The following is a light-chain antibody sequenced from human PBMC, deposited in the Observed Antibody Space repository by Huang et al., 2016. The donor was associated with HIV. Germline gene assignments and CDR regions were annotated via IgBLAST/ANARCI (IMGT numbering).Light chain of an antibody. CDR3: QQYAGSPQT. V-gene: IGKV3-20*01. CDR1: QSLSNNS. Sequence: EIVLTQFPGTLSLSPGARATLSCRASQSLSNNSLAWYQQRPGQAPRLVSYGAFNRATGIPDRFSGSGSRTDFTLTISRLEPEDFAVYYCQQYAGSPQTFGGGTKVEIK. CDR2: GAF. J-gene: IGKJ4*01.